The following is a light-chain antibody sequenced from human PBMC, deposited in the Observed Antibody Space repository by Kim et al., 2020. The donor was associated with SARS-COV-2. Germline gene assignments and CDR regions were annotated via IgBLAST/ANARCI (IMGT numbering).Light chain of an antibody. CDR1: SLRSYY. Sequence: SSELTEDPAVSVALGQTVRITCQGDSLRSYYASWYQQKPGQAPVLVIYGKNNRPSGIPDRFSGSSSGNTASLTITGAQAEDEADYYCNSRDSSGSHLYVFGTGTKVTVL. CDR2: GKN. V-gene: IGLV3-19*01. J-gene: IGLJ1*01. CDR3: NSRDSSGSHLYV.